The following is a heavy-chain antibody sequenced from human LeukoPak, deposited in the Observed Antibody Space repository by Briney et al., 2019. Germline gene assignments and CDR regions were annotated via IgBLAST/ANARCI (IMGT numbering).Heavy chain of an antibody. CDR3: AKDGDWTFDI. J-gene: IGHJ3*02. CDR2: IGHDGRNK. CDR1: GITFSNSG. V-gene: IGHV3-30*02. D-gene: IGHD2-21*01. Sequence: GGSLRLSCEASGITFSNSGMHWVRQAPGKGLEWVAYIGHDGRNKFYTESVRGRFTISGDNSMKMAYLQMNSLRTEDTAIYFCAKDGDWTFDIWGQGTMVTISS.